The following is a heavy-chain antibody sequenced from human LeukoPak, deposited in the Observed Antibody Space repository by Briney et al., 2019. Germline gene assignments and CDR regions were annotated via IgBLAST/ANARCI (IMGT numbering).Heavy chain of an antibody. CDR3: ATSGDDFVEIPNALDI. CDR1: GYTFTSYG. J-gene: IGHJ3*02. V-gene: IGHV1-69*13. CDR2: FIPMSGRP. D-gene: IGHD2-2*01. Sequence: GASVKVSCKASGYTFTSYGISWVRQAPGQGLEWMGGFIPMSGRPSYAQRFQGRVSITADESTSTVYLELSSLRSEDTALFYCATSGDDFVEIPNALDIWGQGTLVTVSS.